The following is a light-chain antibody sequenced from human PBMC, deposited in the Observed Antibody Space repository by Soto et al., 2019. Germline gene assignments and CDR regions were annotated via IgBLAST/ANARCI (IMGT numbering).Light chain of an antibody. Sequence: QPVLTQSPSASASLGASVKLTCTLSXXXSNYAIAWHQQQSEKGPRYLMKLNSDGSHSKGDGIPDRFSGSSSGAERYLTIXSLQSEDEADYYCQTWGSGIVVFGGGTKVTVL. J-gene: IGLJ2*01. V-gene: IGLV4-69*01. CDR1: XXXSNYA. CDR3: QTWGSGIVV. CDR2: LNSDGSH.